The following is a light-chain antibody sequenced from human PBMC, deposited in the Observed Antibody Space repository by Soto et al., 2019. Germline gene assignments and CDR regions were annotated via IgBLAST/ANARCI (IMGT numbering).Light chain of an antibody. J-gene: IGLJ1*01. V-gene: IGLV2-8*01. CDR1: SSDVGGYNY. Sequence: QSVLTQPPSASGSPGQSVTISRTGTSSDVGGYNYVSWYQQHPGKAPKLMIYEVSKRPSGVPDRFSGSRSGNTAFLTVSGLQSEYEADYYCSSYAGSNNILAVGSGTKVSV. CDR2: EVS. CDR3: SSYAGSNNILA.